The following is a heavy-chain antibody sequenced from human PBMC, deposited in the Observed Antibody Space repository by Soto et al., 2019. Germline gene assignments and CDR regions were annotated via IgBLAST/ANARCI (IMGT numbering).Heavy chain of an antibody. D-gene: IGHD2-2*01. CDR1: GGSFSGYY. J-gene: IGHJ5*02. CDR3: ARRTCSSTSCPAAHWFDP. Sequence: SETLSLTCAVYGGSFSGYYWSWIRQPPGKGLEWIGEINHSGSTNYNPSLKSRVTISVDTSKNQFSLKLSSVTAADTAVYYCARRTCSSTSCPAAHWFDPWGQGTLVTVSS. CDR2: INHSGST. V-gene: IGHV4-34*01.